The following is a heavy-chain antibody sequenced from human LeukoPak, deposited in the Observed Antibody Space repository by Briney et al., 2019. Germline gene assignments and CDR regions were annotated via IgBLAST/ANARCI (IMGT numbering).Heavy chain of an antibody. D-gene: IGHD1-1*01. CDR2: INPNSGDT. J-gene: IGHJ4*02. Sequence: ASVKVSCKASGYTFRGYYMHWVRQAPGQGLEWMGRINPNSGDTNFAQKFQGRVTMTRDTSISTGYMELSRLRPDDTAVYYCARGLYSSTGTANYWGQGTLVTVSS. CDR3: ARGLYSSTGTANY. V-gene: IGHV1-2*06. CDR1: GYTFRGYY.